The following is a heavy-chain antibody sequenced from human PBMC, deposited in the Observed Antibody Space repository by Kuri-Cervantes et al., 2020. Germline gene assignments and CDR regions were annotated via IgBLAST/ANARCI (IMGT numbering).Heavy chain of an antibody. CDR1: GFTFDDYA. V-gene: IGHV3-23*01. D-gene: IGHD5-12*01. Sequence: GGSLRLSCAASGFTFDDYAMHWVRQAPGKGLEWVSGISGSGGNTYYADSVKGRFTISRDNSKNTLYLQMNSLTAEDTAVYYCAIDSGGYAEHYWGQGTLVTVSS. CDR3: AIDSGGYAEHY. CDR2: ISGSGGNT. J-gene: IGHJ4*02.